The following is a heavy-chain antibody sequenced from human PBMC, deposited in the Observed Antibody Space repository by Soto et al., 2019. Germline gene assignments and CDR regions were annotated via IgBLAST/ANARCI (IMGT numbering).Heavy chain of an antibody. CDR1: GFTLSSYM. CDR3: ARVRIGYDYYYGMDV. J-gene: IGHJ6*02. V-gene: IGHV3-53*01. CDR2: IYSGGST. D-gene: IGHD5-12*01. Sequence: GGSLRLSCAASGFTLSSYMMSWVRQAAGKGLEWVSVIYSGGSTYYADSVKGRLTISRDNSKNTLYLQMNSLRAEDTAVYYCARVRIGYDYYYGMDVWGQGTTVTVSS.